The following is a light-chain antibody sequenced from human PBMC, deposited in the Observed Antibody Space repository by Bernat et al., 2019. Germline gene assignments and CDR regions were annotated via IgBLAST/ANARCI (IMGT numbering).Light chain of an antibody. J-gene: IGKJ2*01. CDR3: MQSLQTPYT. CDR2: LGS. V-gene: IGKV2-28*01. CDR1: QSLTHSNGYKY. Sequence: DIMMTQSPLSLPVTPGEPASISCKSSQSLTHSNGYKYLDWYVQRPGQSPQLLIYLGSNRASGVPDRISGSGSGTRFTLKISRVEAEDVGIYYCMQSLQTPYTFGQGTKLEI.